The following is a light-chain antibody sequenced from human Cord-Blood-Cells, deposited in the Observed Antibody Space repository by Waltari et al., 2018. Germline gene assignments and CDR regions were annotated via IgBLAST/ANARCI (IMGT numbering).Light chain of an antibody. CDR1: QSVLYSSNNKNY. CDR3: QQYYSTPYS. Sequence: DIVMTQSPDSLAVSLGERATINCKSSQSVLYSSNNKNYLAWYQQKPGQPPKLLIYWASTRESGVRDRFSGSGSGTDFTLTISSLRAEDVAVYYCQQYYSTPYSFGQGTKLEIK. V-gene: IGKV4-1*01. CDR2: WAS. J-gene: IGKJ2*03.